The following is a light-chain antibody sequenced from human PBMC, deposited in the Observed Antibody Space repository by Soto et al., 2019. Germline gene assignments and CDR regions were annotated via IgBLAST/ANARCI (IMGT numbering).Light chain of an antibody. J-gene: IGKJ3*01. CDR3: QQYNNWPFT. CDR2: GAS. Sequence: ERVMTQSPATLSVSPGERATLSCRASQSISSNLAWYQQKPGQAPRLLIYGASTRATGIPARFSGSGSGTEFTLTIRSLQSEDFAVYYCQQYNNWPFTFGPGTKVDIK. CDR1: QSISSN. V-gene: IGKV3-15*01.